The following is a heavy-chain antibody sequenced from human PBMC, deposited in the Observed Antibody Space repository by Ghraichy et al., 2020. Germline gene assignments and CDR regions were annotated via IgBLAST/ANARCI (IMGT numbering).Heavy chain of an antibody. V-gene: IGHV4-34*01. CDR2: INHSGST. J-gene: IGHJ4*02. D-gene: IGHD3-3*01. Sequence: ETLSLTCVVYGGSFSDHSWSWIRQPPGKGLEWIGEINHSGSTNYNPSLKSRVTISVDTSKNQFSLKLSSVTAADTAVYYCARGRSFGVVLTYWGQGTLVTVAS. CDR1: GGSFSDHS. CDR3: ARGRSFGVVLTY.